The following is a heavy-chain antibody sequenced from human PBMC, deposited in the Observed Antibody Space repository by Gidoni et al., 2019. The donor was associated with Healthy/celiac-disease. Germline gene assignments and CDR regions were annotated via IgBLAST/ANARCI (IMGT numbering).Heavy chain of an antibody. D-gene: IGHD5-18*01. CDR3: AKDANGIQLWLAPRTNFDY. V-gene: IGHV3-23*01. CDR1: GFTFTSYA. CDR2: ISGSGGST. Sequence: EVQLLESGGGLVQPGGSLRLSCAASGFTFTSYAMSWVRQAPGKGLEWVSAISGSGGSTYYADSVKGRFTISRDNSKNTLYLQMNSLRAEDTAVYYCAKDANGIQLWLAPRTNFDYWGQGTLVTVSS. J-gene: IGHJ4*02.